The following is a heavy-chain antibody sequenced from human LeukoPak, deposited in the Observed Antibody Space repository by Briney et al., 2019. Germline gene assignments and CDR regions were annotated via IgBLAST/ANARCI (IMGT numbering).Heavy chain of an antibody. J-gene: IGHJ5*02. Sequence: AASVKLSCKASGGTFSSYAISWVRQAPGQGLEWMGGIIPIFGTANYAQKFQGRVTITADESTSTAYMELSSLRSEDTAVYYCARDPGLRMVGFDPWGQGTLVTVSS. D-gene: IGHD5-12*01. V-gene: IGHV1-69*13. CDR3: ARDPGLRMVGFDP. CDR2: IIPIFGTA. CDR1: GGTFSSYA.